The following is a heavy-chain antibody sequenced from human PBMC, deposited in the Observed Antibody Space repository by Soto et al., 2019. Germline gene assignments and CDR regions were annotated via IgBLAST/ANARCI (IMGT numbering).Heavy chain of an antibody. CDR2: INPSGGST. J-gene: IGHJ3*02. CDR1: GYTFPSYY. Sequence: ASVKVSCKASGYTFPSYYMHWLRQAPGECLEWMGIINPSGGSTSYAQKFQGRVTMTRDTSTSTVYMELSSLRSEDTAVYYCARDYYDSSGYYPSDAFDIWGQGTMVTVSS. D-gene: IGHD3-22*01. CDR3: ARDYYDSSGYYPSDAFDI. V-gene: IGHV1-46*01.